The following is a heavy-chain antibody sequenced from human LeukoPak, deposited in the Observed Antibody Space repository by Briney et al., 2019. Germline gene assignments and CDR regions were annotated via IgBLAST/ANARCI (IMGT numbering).Heavy chain of an antibody. J-gene: IGHJ2*01. Sequence: PSETLSLTCAVYGGSFSGYYWTWIRQPPGKGLEWIGEINHSGSTNYNPSLKSRVAISVDTSKNQFSLKLSSVTAADTAVYYCARPHWRVYHGSGPRGHWYFDLWGRGTLVTVSS. CDR2: INHSGST. V-gene: IGHV4-34*01. CDR1: GGSFSGYY. D-gene: IGHD3-10*01. CDR3: ARPHWRVYHGSGPRGHWYFDL.